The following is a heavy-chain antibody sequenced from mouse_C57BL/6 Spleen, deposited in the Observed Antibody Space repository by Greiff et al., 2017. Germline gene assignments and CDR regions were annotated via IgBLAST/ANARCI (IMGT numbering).Heavy chain of an antibody. CDR3: ARSNWDGGFAY. Sequence: VQLQQPGAELVKPGASVKLSCKASGYTFTSYWMHWVKQRPGRGLEWIGRIDPNSGGTKYNEKFKSKATLTVDKPSSPAYMQLSSLTSEDSAVEYCARSNWDGGFAYWGQGTLVTVSA. J-gene: IGHJ3*01. V-gene: IGHV1-72*01. CDR2: IDPNSGGT. CDR1: GYTFTSYW. D-gene: IGHD4-1*01.